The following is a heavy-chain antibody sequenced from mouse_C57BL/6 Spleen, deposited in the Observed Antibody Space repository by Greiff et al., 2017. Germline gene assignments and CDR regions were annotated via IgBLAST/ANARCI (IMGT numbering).Heavy chain of an antibody. CDR1: GYTFTSYG. D-gene: IGHD2-3*01. V-gene: IGHV1-81*01. J-gene: IGHJ3*01. CDR3: ASFRPYDGYAWFAY. CDR2: IYPRSGNT. Sequence: VQLQQSGAELARPGASVKLSCKASGYTFTSYGISWVKQRTGQGLEWIGEIYPRSGNTYYNEKFKGKATLTADKSSSTAYMELRSLTSEVSAVYFCASFRPYDGYAWFAYWGQGTLVTVSA.